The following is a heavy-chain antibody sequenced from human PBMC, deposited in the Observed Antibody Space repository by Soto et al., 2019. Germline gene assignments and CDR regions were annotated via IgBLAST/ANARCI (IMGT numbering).Heavy chain of an antibody. Sequence: EVQLVESGGGLVQPGRSLRLSCAASGFTFDDYAMHWVRQAPWKGLEWVSGISWNSGSIGYADSVKGRFTISRDNAKHSLYLQMNSLRAEDTALYYCAKAHSSMYYGMDVWGQGTTVTVAS. CDR2: ISWNSGSI. CDR3: AKAHSSMYYGMDV. V-gene: IGHV3-9*01. CDR1: GFTFDDYA. D-gene: IGHD2-2*01. J-gene: IGHJ6*02.